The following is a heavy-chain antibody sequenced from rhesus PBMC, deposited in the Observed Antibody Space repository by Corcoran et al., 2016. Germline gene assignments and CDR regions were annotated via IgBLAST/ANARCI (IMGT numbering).Heavy chain of an antibody. CDR3: ARVNIAAALNFDY. CDR2: ICGSSGST. J-gene: IGHJ4*01. V-gene: IGHV4-127*01. Sequence: QVQLQESGPGLVKPSETLSLTCAVSGYSISSGYGWSWIRQPPGKGLEWIWYICGSSGSTNYNPTLKSRVTISKDTSKNQFSLKLSSVTAADTAVYYCARVNIAAALNFDYWGQGVQVTVSS. D-gene: IGHD6-43*01. CDR1: GYSISSGYG.